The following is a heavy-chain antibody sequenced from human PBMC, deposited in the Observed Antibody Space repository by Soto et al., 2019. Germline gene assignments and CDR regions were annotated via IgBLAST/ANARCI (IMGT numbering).Heavy chain of an antibody. D-gene: IGHD3-3*01. CDR3: AKALGEWLFSGYDC. CDR2: ISGSGFNT. Sequence: EVQLLESGGSLVQPGGSLRLSCAASGFTFSSYAMTWVRQAPGKGLEWVSTISGSGFNTYYADSVKGRFTISRDSSKNPLYLQMNSIKAEDPGVYYWAKALGEWLFSGYDCWGQGTLVTVSS. J-gene: IGHJ4*02. CDR1: GFTFSSYA. V-gene: IGHV3-23*01.